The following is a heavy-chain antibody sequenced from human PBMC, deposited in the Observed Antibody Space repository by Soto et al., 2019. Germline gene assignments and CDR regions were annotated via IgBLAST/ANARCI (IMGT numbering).Heavy chain of an antibody. V-gene: IGHV4-31*03. CDR3: ARVDHRGYFAILTDY. Sequence: PSETLSLTCTVSGDSLSSGGHYWSWIRQHPGKGLEWIGHIYDSVNTYYSPSLRSRVTISADMSKNQFSLNLRSVTAADTAVYSCARVDHRGYFAILTDYWVQGTLVTVSS. J-gene: IGHJ4*02. CDR2: IYDSVNT. D-gene: IGHD3-9*01. CDR1: GDSLSSGGHY.